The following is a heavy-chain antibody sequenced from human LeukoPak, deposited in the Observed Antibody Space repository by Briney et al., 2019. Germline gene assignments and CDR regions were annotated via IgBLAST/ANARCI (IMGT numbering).Heavy chain of an antibody. D-gene: IGHD3-22*01. CDR1: GGSISSSSYC. Sequence: PSETLSLTCTVSGGSISSSSYCWGWIRQPPGKGLEWIGSIYYSGSTYYNPSLKSRVTISVDTSKNQFSLKLSSVTAADTAVYYCARVPSAYVGTYYYDSSGYSYFDYWGQGTLVTVSS. V-gene: IGHV4-39*01. J-gene: IGHJ4*02. CDR2: IYYSGST. CDR3: ARVPSAYVGTYYYDSSGYSYFDY.